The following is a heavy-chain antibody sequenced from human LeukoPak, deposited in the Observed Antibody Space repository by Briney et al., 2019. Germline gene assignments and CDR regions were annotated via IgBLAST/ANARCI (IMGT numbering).Heavy chain of an antibody. CDR3: AKEGTPHVSTWYDL. V-gene: IGHV3-30*18. Sequence: PGGSLRLSCAASGFTFSTYAMHWVRQAPGKGLEWVAVISYEGGTQHYADSVKGRFIISRDNPRNTLYLQMNILRTEDTAVYYCAKEGTPHVSTWYDLWGQGTQVIVSS. D-gene: IGHD3-10*01. CDR2: ISYEGGTQ. CDR1: GFTFSTYA. J-gene: IGHJ5*02.